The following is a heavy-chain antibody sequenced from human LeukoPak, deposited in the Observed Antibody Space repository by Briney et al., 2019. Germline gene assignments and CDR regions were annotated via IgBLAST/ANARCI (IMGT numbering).Heavy chain of an antibody. CDR2: VDVTGTT. J-gene: IGHJ4*02. CDR1: AGPITSYY. D-gene: IGHD5-24*01. V-gene: IGHV4-4*07. CDR3: ARQTAGGYNPYFDY. Sequence: PSETLPLTCTVSAGPITSYYWTWIRQPAGKGLEWIGRVDVTGTTRYNPTLKSRVTMSLDTSKNQFSVNLKSVTAADTAVYYCARQTAGGYNPYFDYWGQGTLVTVSS.